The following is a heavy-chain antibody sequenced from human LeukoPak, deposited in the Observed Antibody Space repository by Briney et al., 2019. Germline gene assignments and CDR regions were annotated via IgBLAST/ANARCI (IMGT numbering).Heavy chain of an antibody. CDR3: ARGQGTVTTH. CDR1: GESFSGYY. D-gene: IGHD4-17*01. V-gene: IGHV4-34*01. Sequence: TASESLSLTWAVSGESFSGYYWTWMRQPPGKGLEWIGEINHSGSANYNPSLKSRVTISLDTSKNQFSLKLSSVTAADTAVYYCARGQGTVTTHWGQGALVTVSS. J-gene: IGHJ4*02. CDR2: INHSGSA.